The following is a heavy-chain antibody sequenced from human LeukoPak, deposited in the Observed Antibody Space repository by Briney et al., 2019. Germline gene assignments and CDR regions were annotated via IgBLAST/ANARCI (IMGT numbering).Heavy chain of an antibody. CDR2: IYPGDSDT. D-gene: IGHD3-22*01. CDR3: ARLKIPAYYYDSSGYDTNYYYYYYMDV. V-gene: IGHV5-51*01. CDR1: GYSFTSYW. Sequence: PGESLKISCKGSGYSFTSYWIGWVRQMPGKGLEWMGIIYPGDSDTRYSPSFQGQVTISADKSISTAYLQWSSLKASDTAMYYCARLKIPAYYYDSSGYDTNYYYYYYMDVWGKGTTVTISS. J-gene: IGHJ6*03.